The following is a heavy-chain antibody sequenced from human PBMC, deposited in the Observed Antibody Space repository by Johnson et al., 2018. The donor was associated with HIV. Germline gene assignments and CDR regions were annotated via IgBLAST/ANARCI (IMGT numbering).Heavy chain of an antibody. J-gene: IGHJ3*02. CDR3: TTDQSHYDFWSGYSKDTFDI. CDR1: GFTFSSYG. Sequence: VQLVESGGGVVQPGRSLRLSCAASGFTFSSYGMHWVRQAPGKGLEWVSYISSSGSTIYYADSVKGRFTISRDDSKNTLYLQMNSLKTEDTAVYYCTTDQSHYDFWSGYSKDTFDIWGQGTMVTVSS. V-gene: IGHV3-48*01. CDR2: ISSSGSTI. D-gene: IGHD3-3*01.